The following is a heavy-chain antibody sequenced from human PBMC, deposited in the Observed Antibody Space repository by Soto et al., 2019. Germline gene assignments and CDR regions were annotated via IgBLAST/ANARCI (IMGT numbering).Heavy chain of an antibody. Sequence: QVQLVESGGGVVQPGRSLRLSCAASGFNFSSYVMHWVRQAPGKGLEWVAVIWYDGGIKYYADSVKGRFTISRDNSKNTLYLQMNSLRAEDTAVYYCARDGQWLPRDGLRSSYYDYWGQGTLVTVSS. J-gene: IGHJ4*02. CDR3: ARDGQWLPRDGLRSSYYDY. CDR2: IWYDGGIK. V-gene: IGHV3-33*01. D-gene: IGHD6-19*01. CDR1: GFNFSSYV.